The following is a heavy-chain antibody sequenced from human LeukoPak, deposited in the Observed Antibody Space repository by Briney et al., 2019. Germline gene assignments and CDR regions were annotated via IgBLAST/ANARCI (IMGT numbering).Heavy chain of an antibody. D-gene: IGHD3-3*01. CDR3: ARDPGVFGVVPTFFDY. CDR1: GYTFTGYY. CDR2: INPNSGGT. J-gene: IGHJ4*02. Sequence: ASVKVSCKASGYTFTGYYMHWVRQAPGQGLEWMGWINPNSGGTNYAQKFQGRVTMTRDTSISTAYMELSRLRSDDTAVYYCARDPGVFGVVPTFFDYWGQGTLVTVSS. V-gene: IGHV1-2*02.